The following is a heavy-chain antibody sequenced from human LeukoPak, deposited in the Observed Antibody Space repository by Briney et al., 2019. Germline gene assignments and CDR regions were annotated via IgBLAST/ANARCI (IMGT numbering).Heavy chain of an antibody. Sequence: GRSLRLSCAASGFTFSSYGMHWVRQAPGKGLEWVAVISYDGSNKYYADSVKGRFTISRDNSKNTLYLQMNSLRAEDTAVYYCAKSKSYGNWYFDLWGRGTLVTVSS. D-gene: IGHD5-18*01. CDR2: ISYDGSNK. CDR3: AKSKSYGNWYFDL. V-gene: IGHV3-30*18. CDR1: GFTFSSYG. J-gene: IGHJ2*01.